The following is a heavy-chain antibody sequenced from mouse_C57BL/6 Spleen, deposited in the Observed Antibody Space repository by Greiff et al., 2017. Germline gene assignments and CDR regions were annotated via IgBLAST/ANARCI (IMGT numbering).Heavy chain of an antibody. CDR2: IDPSDSYT. Sequence: QVQLQPPGAELVKPGASVKLSCKASGYTFTSYWMQWVKQRPGQGLEWIGEIDPSDSYTNYNQKFKGKATLTVDTSSSTAYMQLSSLTSEDSAVYYCARGGDSSGYVRFAYWGQGTLVTVSA. D-gene: IGHD3-2*02. V-gene: IGHV1-50*01. CDR1: GYTFTSYW. J-gene: IGHJ3*01. CDR3: ARGGDSSGYVRFAY.